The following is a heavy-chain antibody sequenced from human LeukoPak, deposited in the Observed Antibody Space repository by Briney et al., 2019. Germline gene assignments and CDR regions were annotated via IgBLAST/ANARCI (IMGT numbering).Heavy chain of an antibody. D-gene: IGHD3-22*01. Sequence: SETLSLTCTFSGGSINNYYWSWIRQPPGQGLEWIGQIHYSGSTNYNPSLKSRVTISVDTSKNQFSLNLNSVTAADTAKYYCARRQYYDSTGYWYYFDYWGQGTLVTVSP. CDR3: ARRQYYDSTGYWYYFDY. J-gene: IGHJ4*02. V-gene: IGHV4-59*08. CDR2: IHYSGST. CDR1: GGSINNYY.